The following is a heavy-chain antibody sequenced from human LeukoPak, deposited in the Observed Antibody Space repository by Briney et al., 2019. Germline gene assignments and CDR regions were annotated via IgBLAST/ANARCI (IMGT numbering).Heavy chain of an antibody. Sequence: SETPSLTCTVSGGSVSSGSYYWSWIRQPPGKGLEWIGYIYYSGSTNHNPSLKSRVAISVDTSKNQFSLKLSSVTAADTAVYYCARDGGLPRLNYYHYYGMDVWGQGTTVTVSS. CDR2: IYYSGST. D-gene: IGHD1-26*01. CDR1: GGSVSSGSYY. V-gene: IGHV4-61*01. CDR3: ARDGGLPRLNYYHYYGMDV. J-gene: IGHJ6*02.